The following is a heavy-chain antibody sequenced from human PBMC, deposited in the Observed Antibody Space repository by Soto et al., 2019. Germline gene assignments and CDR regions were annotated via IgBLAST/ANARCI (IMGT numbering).Heavy chain of an antibody. D-gene: IGHD3-16*01. CDR1: GYTFTRYG. V-gene: IGHV1-18*01. J-gene: IGHJ6*02. CDR3: VKNGPPPYYDYGLDV. CDR2: ISGYNGDA. Sequence: QGQLVQSGAEVKMPGASVKVSCKASGYTFTRYGISWVRQAPGQGLEWMGWISGYNGDANYAQRFQGRVSMTIDTSTTTAYREVRTLTSDDTAVYYCVKNGPPPYYDYGLDVWGQGTTVTVSS.